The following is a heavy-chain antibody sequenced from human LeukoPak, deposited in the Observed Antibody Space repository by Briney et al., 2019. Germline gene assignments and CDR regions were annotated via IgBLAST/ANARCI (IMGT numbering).Heavy chain of an antibody. CDR2: IYPGDSDT. V-gene: IGHV5-51*01. J-gene: IGHJ3*02. D-gene: IGHD2-15*01. CDR3: ARRDCSGGSCFNASDI. CDR1: GYSFTSYW. Sequence: GESLKISCKGSGYSFTSYWIGWVRQMPGKGLEWMGIIYPGDSDTRYSPSFQGQVTISADKSISTAYLQWSSLKASDTAMYYCARRDCSGGSCFNASDIWGQGTMVTVSS.